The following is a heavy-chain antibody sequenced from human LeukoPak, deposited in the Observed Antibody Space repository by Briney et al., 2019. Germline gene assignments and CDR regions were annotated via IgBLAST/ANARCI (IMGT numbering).Heavy chain of an antibody. CDR2: ISSGVTTE. J-gene: IGHJ5*02. V-gene: IGHV3-48*01. D-gene: IGHD1-20*01. Sequence: PGGSLRLSCAASGFPFKSYAVNWVRQSPGKGLEWISYISSGVTTEYYADSVKGRFTISRDDAKNSLYLQMDSLRAEDTAVYYCARFNLGWLDPWGQRALVTVSS. CDR3: ARFNLGWLDP. CDR1: GFPFKSYA.